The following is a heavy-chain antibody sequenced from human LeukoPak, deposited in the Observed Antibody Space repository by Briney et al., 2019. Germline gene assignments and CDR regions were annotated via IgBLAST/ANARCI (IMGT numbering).Heavy chain of an antibody. J-gene: IGHJ4*02. CDR3: AGGRTWLVFGY. Sequence: PGGSLRLSCAASGFTVSTMYMTWVRQTPGKGLEWVSVIYNGANTSYADSVRGRFTISRDTSKNTLYLQMNSLRAEDTAVYYCAGGRTWLVFGYWGQGTLVTVSS. CDR1: GFTVSTMY. D-gene: IGHD5-12*01. CDR2: IYNGANT. V-gene: IGHV3-53*01.